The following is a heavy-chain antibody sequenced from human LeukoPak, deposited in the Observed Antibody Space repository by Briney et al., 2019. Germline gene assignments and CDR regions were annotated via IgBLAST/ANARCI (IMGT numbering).Heavy chain of an antibody. J-gene: IGHJ2*01. V-gene: IGHV3-21*01. CDR1: GFTFSDYG. CDR2: ITTAGTFK. Sequence: GGSLRLSCAASGFTFSDYGMNWVRKAPGKGLEWISSITTAGTFKYYADSLRGRFTISRDNAKNSLFLQMDGLRAEDTAVYYCARAPVIVMHDWYFDLWGRGTLVTASS. CDR3: ARAPVIVMHDWYFDL. D-gene: IGHD3-22*01.